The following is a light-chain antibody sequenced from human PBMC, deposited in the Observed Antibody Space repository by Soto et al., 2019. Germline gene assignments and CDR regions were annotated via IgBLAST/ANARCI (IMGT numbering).Light chain of an antibody. CDR1: QSISSW. V-gene: IGKV1-5*03. CDR3: QQYNSYSRT. J-gene: IGKJ1*01. Sequence: DIQMTQSPSTLSASVGDRVTITCRASQSISSWLAWYQQKPGKAPKLLIYKASSLESGVPSRFSGSGIGTEITLTISSLQPDDFATYYCQQYNSYSRTFGQGTKVEIK. CDR2: KAS.